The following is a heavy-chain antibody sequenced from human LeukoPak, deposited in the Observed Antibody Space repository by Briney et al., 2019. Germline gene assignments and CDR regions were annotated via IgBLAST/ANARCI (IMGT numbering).Heavy chain of an antibody. V-gene: IGHV3-33*01. D-gene: IGHD1-14*01. J-gene: IGHJ6*02. CDR1: GFTFSSYG. Sequence: GGSLRLSCAASGFTFSSYGMHWVRQAPGKGLEWVAVIWYDGSNKYCADSVKGRFTISRDNSKNTLYLQMNSLRAEDTAVYYCARDNPLSPYYYGMDVWGQGTTVTVSS. CDR3: ARDNPLSPYYYGMDV. CDR2: IWYDGSNK.